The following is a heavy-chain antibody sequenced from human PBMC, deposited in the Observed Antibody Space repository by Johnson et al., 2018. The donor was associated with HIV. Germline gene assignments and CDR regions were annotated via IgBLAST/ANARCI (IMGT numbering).Heavy chain of an antibody. J-gene: IGHJ3*02. Sequence: QVQLVESGGGVVQPGRSLRLSCAASGFTFSSYAMHWVRQAPGKGLEWVAVISYDGSNKYYADSVKGRFTISRDNSKNTLYLQMNSLRAEDTAVYYCARGSRLTGTPVAVDIWGQGTMVTVSS. CDR3: ARGSRLTGTPVAVDI. D-gene: IGHD1-7*01. CDR2: ISYDGSNK. V-gene: IGHV3-30-3*01. CDR1: GFTFSSYA.